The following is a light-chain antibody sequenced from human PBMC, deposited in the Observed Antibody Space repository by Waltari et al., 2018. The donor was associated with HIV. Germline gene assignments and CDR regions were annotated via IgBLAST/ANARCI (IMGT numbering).Light chain of an antibody. J-gene: IGLJ3*02. CDR2: DDN. Sequence: NFILTQPHSVSGSPGKTVTISCTRTSGTIASNYVHWFQQRPGRAPTPVLYDDNPRPSGVPDRFSGTIDRSSNSASLMISGLQTEDEADYYCQSFDSNNHWVFGGGTKLTVL. CDR1: SGTIASNY. V-gene: IGLV6-57*03. CDR3: QSFDSNNHWV.